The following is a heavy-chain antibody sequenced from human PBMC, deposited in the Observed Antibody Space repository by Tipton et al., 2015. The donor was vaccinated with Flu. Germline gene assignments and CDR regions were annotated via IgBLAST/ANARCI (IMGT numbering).Heavy chain of an antibody. Sequence: GLVKPSETLSLTCSVSAYSMTIGDYWGWIRQPPGKGLEWIASIYYSGRTYYNPSLKSRVTISVDTSKNQFSLKLNSVTAADTAVYYCARLSYYDVDLKNFYFEDWGQGTLVTVSS. D-gene: IGHD3-10*02. CDR3: ARLSYYDVDLKNFYFED. CDR1: AYSMTIGDY. V-gene: IGHV4-38-2*02. J-gene: IGHJ4*02. CDR2: IYYSGRT.